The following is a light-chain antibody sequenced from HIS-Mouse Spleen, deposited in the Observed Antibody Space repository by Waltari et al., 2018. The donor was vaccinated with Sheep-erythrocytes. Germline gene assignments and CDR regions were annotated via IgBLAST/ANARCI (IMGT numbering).Light chain of an antibody. CDR2: DVS. V-gene: IGLV2-11*01. Sequence: QSALTQPRSVSGSPGQSVTISCTGTSSDVGGYNYVSWYQLHPGNAPKLMIYDVSKRPSAVPDRFSGSKSGNTASLTISGLQAEDEADYYCCSYAGSYNHVFATGTKVTVL. J-gene: IGLJ1*01. CDR1: SSDVGGYNY. CDR3: CSYAGSYNHV.